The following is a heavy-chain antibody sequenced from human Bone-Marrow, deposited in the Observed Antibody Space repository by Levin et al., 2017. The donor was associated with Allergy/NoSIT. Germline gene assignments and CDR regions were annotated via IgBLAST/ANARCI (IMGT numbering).Heavy chain of an antibody. CDR2: IRNKANSYTT. CDR1: GFSFSDHF. Sequence: SCAASGFSFSDHFMDWVRQAPGKGLEWVGRIRNKANSYTTEYAASVKGRFTISRDDSKDSLYLQMDSLKTEDTAVYYCARSRGGSTGYQLDYWGLGTLVTVSS. V-gene: IGHV3-72*01. D-gene: IGHD5-12*01. CDR3: ARSRGGSTGYQLDY. J-gene: IGHJ4*02.